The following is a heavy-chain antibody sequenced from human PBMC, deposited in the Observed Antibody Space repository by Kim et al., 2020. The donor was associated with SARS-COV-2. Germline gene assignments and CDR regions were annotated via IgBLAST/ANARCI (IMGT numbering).Heavy chain of an antibody. V-gene: IGHV3-7*01. J-gene: IGHJ6*02. CDR2: IKQDGSEK. CDR3: ARDVSPPVWIFGVVTGYGMDV. Sequence: GGSLRLSCAASGFTFSSYWMSWVRQAPGKGLEWVANIKQDGSEKYYVDSVKGRFTISRDNAKNSLYLQMNSLRAEDTAVYYCARDVSPPVWIFGVVTGYGMDVWGQGTTVTVSS. CDR1: GFTFSSYW. D-gene: IGHD3-3*01.